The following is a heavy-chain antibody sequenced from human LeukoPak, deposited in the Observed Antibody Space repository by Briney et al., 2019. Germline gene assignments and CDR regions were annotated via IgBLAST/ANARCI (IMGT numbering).Heavy chain of an antibody. J-gene: IGHJ4*02. CDR3: AILSGSCGGCLDS. D-gene: IGHD1-26*01. CDR1: GFTFSNYW. CDR2: IKQGGSEK. V-gene: IGHV3-7*01. Sequence: GGSLRLSCAASGFTFSNYWMNWVRQAPGKGLEWVANIKQGGSEKTYVDSVKGRFTISRDNAKNSLSLQMNNLRAEDTAVYYCAILSGSCGGCLDSWGQGTLVTVSS.